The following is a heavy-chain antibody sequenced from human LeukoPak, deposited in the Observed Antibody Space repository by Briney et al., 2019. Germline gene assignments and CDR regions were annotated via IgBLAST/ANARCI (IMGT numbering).Heavy chain of an antibody. Sequence: GGSLRLSCAASGSTFSSYSMNWVRQAPGKGLEWVSSISSSSSYIYYADSVKGRFTISRDNAKNSLYLQMNSLRAKDTAVYYCARDLGPQYYYDSSGYYPLGYWGQGTLVTVSS. CDR3: ARDLGPQYYYDSSGYYPLGY. CDR1: GSTFSSYS. V-gene: IGHV3-21*01. D-gene: IGHD3-22*01. J-gene: IGHJ4*02. CDR2: ISSSSSYI.